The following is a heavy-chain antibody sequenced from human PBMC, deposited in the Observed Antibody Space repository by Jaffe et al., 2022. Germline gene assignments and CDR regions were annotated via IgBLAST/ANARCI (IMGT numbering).Heavy chain of an antibody. J-gene: IGHJ3*02. CDR1: GYSISSGYY. D-gene: IGHD1-26*01. Sequence: QVQLQESGPGLVKPSETLSLTCAVSGYSISSGYYWGWIRQPPGKGLEWIGSIYHSGSTYYNPSLKSRVTISVDTSKNQFSLKLSSVTAADTAVYYCARAYSGSYYGEVYAFDIWGQGTMVTVSS. CDR2: IYHSGST. CDR3: ARAYSGSYYGEVYAFDI. V-gene: IGHV4-38-2*01.